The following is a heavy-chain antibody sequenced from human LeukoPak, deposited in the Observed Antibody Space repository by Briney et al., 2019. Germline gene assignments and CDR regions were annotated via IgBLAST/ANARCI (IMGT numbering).Heavy chain of an antibody. V-gene: IGHV3-30-3*01. J-gene: IGHJ3*02. D-gene: IGHD3-10*01. Sequence: GRSLRLSCAASGFTFSSYAMHWVRQAPGKGLEWVAVISYDGSNKYYADSVKGRFTISRDNSKNTLYLQMNSLRAEDTAVYYCARDRGYYGSGSRDDAFDIWGQGTMVTVSS. CDR1: GFTFSSYA. CDR3: ARDRGYYGSGSRDDAFDI. CDR2: ISYDGSNK.